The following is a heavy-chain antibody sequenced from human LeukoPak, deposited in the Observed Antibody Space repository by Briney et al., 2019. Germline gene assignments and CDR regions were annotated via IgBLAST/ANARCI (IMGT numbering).Heavy chain of an antibody. Sequence: GGSLRLSCKASGLTFADDAMSWVRQAPGKGLEWVALIRSSAYSGATEYAASVKGRFTISRDDSSSVAYLQMNSLRTEDTAVYYCTRDYYYDSSGYYSVGVFDIWGQGTTIIVSS. J-gene: IGHJ3*02. CDR1: GLTFADDA. D-gene: IGHD3-22*01. CDR3: TRDYYYDSSGYYSVGVFDI. CDR2: IRSSAYSGAT. V-gene: IGHV3-49*04.